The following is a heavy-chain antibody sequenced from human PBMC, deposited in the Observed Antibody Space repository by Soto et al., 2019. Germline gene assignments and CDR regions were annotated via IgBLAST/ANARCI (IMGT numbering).Heavy chain of an antibody. CDR2: IYYSGST. V-gene: IGHV4-59*01. CDR1: GGSISSYY. CDR3: ERPGCRNAPFDAFDI. D-gene: IGHD6-19*01. Sequence: QVQLQESGPGLVKPSETLSLTCTVSGGSISSYYWSWIRHPPGKGLEWIGYIYYSGSTNYNPSLKSRVTISLDMSNNHFSLKLSSVAAADTVVYYCERPGCRNAPFDAFDIWGQGTMVTVSS. J-gene: IGHJ3*02.